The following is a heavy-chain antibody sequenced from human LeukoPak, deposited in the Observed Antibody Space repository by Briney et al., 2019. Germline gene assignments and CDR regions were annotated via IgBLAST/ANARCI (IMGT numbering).Heavy chain of an antibody. V-gene: IGHV1-2*02. CDR3: ARGLRGIVVVPAATPIGY. Sequence: ASVKVSCKASGYTFTGYYMHWVRQAPGQGLEWMGWINPNSGGTNYAQKFQGRVTMTRDTSISTAYMELSRLRPDDTAVYYCARGLRGIVVVPAATPIGYWGQGTLVTVSS. D-gene: IGHD2-2*01. J-gene: IGHJ4*02. CDR2: INPNSGGT. CDR1: GYTFTGYY.